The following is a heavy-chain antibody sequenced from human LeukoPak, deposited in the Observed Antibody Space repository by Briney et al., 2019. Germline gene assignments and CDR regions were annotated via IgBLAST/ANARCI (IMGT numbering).Heavy chain of an antibody. D-gene: IGHD3-22*01. V-gene: IGHV3-74*01. CDR2: VNSDGSST. Sequence: GGSLRLSCAASGISFNNYWMHWVRHAPGKGLVWVSRVNSDGSSTVYADSVKGRFTISLDNARATVYLQLSSLRLDDTATYYCATGLGHYYDYWGQGSLVTVSS. J-gene: IGHJ4*02. CDR1: GISFNNYW. CDR3: ATGLGHYYDY.